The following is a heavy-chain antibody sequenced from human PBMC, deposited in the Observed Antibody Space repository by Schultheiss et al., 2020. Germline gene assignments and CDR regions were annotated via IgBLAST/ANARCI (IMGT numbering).Heavy chain of an antibody. V-gene: IGHV1-2*06. J-gene: IGHJ4*02. D-gene: IGHD4-17*01. CDR3: ARSTRTTTVTTSLCY. Sequence: ASVKVSCKASGYTFTGYYMHWVRQAPGQGLEWMGRINPNSGGTNYAQKFQGRVTMTRDTSISTAYMELSRLRSDDTAVYYCARSTRTTTVTTSLCYWGQGTLVTVSS. CDR2: INPNSGGT. CDR1: GYTFTGYY.